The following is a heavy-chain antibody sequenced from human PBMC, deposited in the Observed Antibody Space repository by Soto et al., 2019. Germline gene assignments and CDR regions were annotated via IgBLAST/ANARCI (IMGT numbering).Heavy chain of an antibody. Sequence: QGQLLQSGAEVKKPGASVKVSCKTSGYSFTDYKLHWVRQAPGQGLEWMGWVDPNGGGSNSAQKFQGSVTMTWDTSITTAYLDLTRLTTNYTATYFCATWVDYGDFEGFDFWGQGTLVTVSS. CDR3: ATWVDYGDFEGFDF. CDR1: GYSFTDYK. J-gene: IGHJ4*02. V-gene: IGHV1-2*04. D-gene: IGHD4-17*01. CDR2: VDPNGGGS.